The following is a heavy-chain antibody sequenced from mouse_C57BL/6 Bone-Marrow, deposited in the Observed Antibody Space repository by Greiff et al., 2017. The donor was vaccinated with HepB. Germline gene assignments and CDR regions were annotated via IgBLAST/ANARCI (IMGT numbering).Heavy chain of an antibody. CDR1: GFTFSDYG. V-gene: IGHV5-17*01. J-gene: IGHJ4*01. CDR3: ARQYYGNFYAMDY. Sequence: EVKLMESGGGLVKPGGSLKLSCAASGFTFSDYGMHWVRQAPEKGLEWVAYISSGSSTIYYADTVKGRFTISRDNAKNTLFLQMTSLRSEDTAMYYGARQYYGNFYAMDYWGQGTSVTVSS. D-gene: IGHD2-1*01. CDR2: ISSGSSTI.